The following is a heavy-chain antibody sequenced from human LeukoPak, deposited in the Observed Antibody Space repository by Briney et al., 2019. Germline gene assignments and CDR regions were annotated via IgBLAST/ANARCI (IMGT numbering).Heavy chain of an antibody. J-gene: IGHJ4*02. D-gene: IGHD5-18*01. CDR1: GFTFDDYA. CDR3: AKDGVRWMVTVVHDY. Sequence: PGGSLRLSCAASGFTFDDYAMSWVRQAPGKGLEWVSAISGSGGSTYYADSVKGRFTISRDNSKNTLYLQMNSLRAEDTAVYYCAKDGVRWMVTVVHDYWGQGTLVTVSS. CDR2: ISGSGGST. V-gene: IGHV3-23*01.